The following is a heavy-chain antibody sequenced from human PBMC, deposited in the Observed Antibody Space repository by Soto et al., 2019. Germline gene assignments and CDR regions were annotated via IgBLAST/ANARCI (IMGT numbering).Heavy chain of an antibody. CDR2: IYWDDDK. J-gene: IGHJ4*02. D-gene: IGHD6-13*01. Sequence: QITLKESGPPLVKPTQTLTLTCTFSGFSLTTSGVGVGWIRQPPGKALEWLALIYWDDDKRYSPSLKRRLTITRDTSKNQVVLTMTNMDPVDTATYYCAHRRRAAGGYYFDYWGQGTLVTVSS. CDR3: AHRRRAAGGYYFDY. CDR1: GFSLTTSGVG. V-gene: IGHV2-5*02.